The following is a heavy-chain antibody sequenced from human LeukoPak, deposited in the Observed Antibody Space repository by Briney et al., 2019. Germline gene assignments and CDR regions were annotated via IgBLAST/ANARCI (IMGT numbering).Heavy chain of an antibody. V-gene: IGHV3-7*05. CDR2: IKQDGSDK. CDR3: ARGPYGPYYFDY. CDR1: GFTFSSYW. J-gene: IGHJ4*02. Sequence: GGSLRLSCAASGFTFSSYWMTWVRQAPGKGLEWVANIKQDGSDKYYVDSVKGRLTISRDNAKNSLYLQMNSLRAEDTAVYFCARGPYGPYYFDYWGQGTLVTVSS. D-gene: IGHD4-17*01.